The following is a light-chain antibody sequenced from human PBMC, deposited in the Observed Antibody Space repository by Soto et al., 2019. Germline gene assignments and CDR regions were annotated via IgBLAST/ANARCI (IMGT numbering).Light chain of an antibody. CDR2: LGS. V-gene: IGKV2-28*01. CDR1: ESLLFTNGYNY. CDR3: MQGVETPFT. J-gene: IGKJ3*01. Sequence: DIVMTQSPLSLPVTPGEAASISCRSSESLLFTNGYNYLDWYVQKPGQSPQLLIYLGSHRAPGVVDRFSGSGSGTDFTLKISRVDAEDVGFYYCMQGVETPFTFGPGTKVDIK.